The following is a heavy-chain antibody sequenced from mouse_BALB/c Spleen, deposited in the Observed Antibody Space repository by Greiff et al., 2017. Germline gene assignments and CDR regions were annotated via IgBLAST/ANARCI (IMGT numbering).Heavy chain of an antibody. D-gene: IGHD1-1*01. CDR1: GFSLTSYG. J-gene: IGHJ4*01. Sequence: QVQLQQPGPGLVAPSQSLSITCTVSGFSLTSYGVHWVRQPPGKGLEWLGVIWAGGSTNYNSALMSRLSISKDNSKSQVFLKMNSLQTDDTAMYYCARDRVPIYYYGSSSLYAMDYWGQGTSVTVSS. V-gene: IGHV2-9*02. CDR3: ARDRVPIYYYGSSSLYAMDY. CDR2: IWAGGST.